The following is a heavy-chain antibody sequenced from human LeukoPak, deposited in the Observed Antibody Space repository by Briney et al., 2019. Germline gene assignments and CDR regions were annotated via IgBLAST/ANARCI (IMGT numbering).Heavy chain of an antibody. CDR1: GGTFSSYA. CDR2: IIPIFGTA. V-gene: IGHV1-69*13. Sequence: SVKVSCKASGGTFSSYAISWVRQAPGQGLEWMGGIIPIFGTANYAQKFQGRVTITADESTSTAYMELSSLRSEDTAVYYCARVGYYYGSGSHGAFDIWGQGTMVTVSS. CDR3: ARVGYYYGSGSHGAFDI. D-gene: IGHD3-10*01. J-gene: IGHJ3*02.